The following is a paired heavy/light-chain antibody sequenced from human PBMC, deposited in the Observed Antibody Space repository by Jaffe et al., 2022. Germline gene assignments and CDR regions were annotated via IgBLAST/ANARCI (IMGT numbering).Heavy chain of an antibody. CDR3: ARVVRSGNRAFDI. CDR2: IDGDESGT. V-gene: IGHV3-74*01. J-gene: IGHJ3*02. Sequence: EVQLVESGGGLVQPGGSLRLSCAASGFTFSSYWMHWVRQAPGKGLVWVSRIDGDESGTTYADSVKGRFTISRDNAKNTLYLQMNSLRADDTAVYYCARVVRSGNRAFDIWGQGTMVTVSS. D-gene: IGHD3-3*01. CDR1: GFTFSSYW.
Light chain of an antibody. J-gene: IGLJ1*01. Sequence: QSALTQPPSASGSPGQSVTISCTGTSSDVGGYNYVSWYQQHPGKAPKLMIYEVSKRPSGVPDRFSGSKSGNTASLTVSGLQAEDEADYYCNSFASSNDPYVFGTGTKVTVL. CDR3: NSFASSNDPYV. CDR2: EVS. CDR1: SSDVGGYNY. V-gene: IGLV2-8*01.